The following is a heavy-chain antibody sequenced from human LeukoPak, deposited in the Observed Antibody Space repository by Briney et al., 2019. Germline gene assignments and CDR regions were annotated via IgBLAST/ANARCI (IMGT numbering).Heavy chain of an antibody. CDR3: ARRYCSSTSCHGGFDY. Sequence: PGESLKISCKGSGYNFTSYWIGWVRQMPGKGLEWMGIIYPGDSDTRYSPSFQGQVTISADKSINTAYLQWSSLKASDTAMYYCARRYCSSTSCHGGFDYWGQGTLVTVSS. D-gene: IGHD2-2*01. CDR2: IYPGDSDT. CDR1: GYNFTSYW. J-gene: IGHJ4*02. V-gene: IGHV5-51*01.